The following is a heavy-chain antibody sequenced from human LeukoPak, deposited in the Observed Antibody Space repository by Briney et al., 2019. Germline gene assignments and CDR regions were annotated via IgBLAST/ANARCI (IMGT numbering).Heavy chain of an antibody. CDR1: GFTFSSYS. CDR2: ISSSSSTI. V-gene: IGHV3-48*02. J-gene: IGHJ4*02. CDR3: ASEGKQWLEYYFDY. D-gene: IGHD6-19*01. Sequence: GGSLRLSCAASGFTFSSYSMDWVRQAPGKGLEWVSYISSSSSTIYYADSVKGRFTISRDNAKNSLYLQMNSLRDEDTAVYYCASEGKQWLEYYFDYWGQGTLVTVSS.